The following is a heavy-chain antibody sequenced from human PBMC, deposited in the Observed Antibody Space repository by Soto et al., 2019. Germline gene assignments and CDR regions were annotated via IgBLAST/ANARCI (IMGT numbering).Heavy chain of an antibody. Sequence: QVYLQQWGAGPLNPSEPLSLTCAVYGGSVSCYSWTWLRQPPGKGLEWIWEVSDREGTNYSPSLKSRVNISMDTAKKQFSLRQTSVTAAATALYYCAPRVAVTYLFASWGQGALVPVSS. CDR1: GGSVSCYS. V-gene: IGHV4-34*01. D-gene: IGHD4-17*01. CDR2: VSDREGT. J-gene: IGHJ4*02. CDR3: APRVAVTYLFAS.